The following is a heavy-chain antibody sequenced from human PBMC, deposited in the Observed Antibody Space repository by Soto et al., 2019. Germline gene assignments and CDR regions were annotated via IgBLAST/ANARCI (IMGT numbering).Heavy chain of an antibody. D-gene: IGHD2-15*01. Sequence: PGGSLRLSCAASGFTFTNAWINWVRQAPGKGLEWVAVISYDGSNKYYADSVKGRFTISRDNSKNTLYLQMNSLRAEDTAVYYCATTPEDYIEGAFDIWGQGTMVTVSS. CDR3: ATTPEDYIEGAFDI. CDR2: ISYDGSNK. V-gene: IGHV3-30-3*01. J-gene: IGHJ3*02. CDR1: GFTFTNAW.